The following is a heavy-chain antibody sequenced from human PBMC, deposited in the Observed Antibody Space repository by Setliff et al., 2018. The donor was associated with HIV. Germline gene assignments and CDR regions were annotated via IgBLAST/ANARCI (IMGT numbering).Heavy chain of an antibody. CDR1: GGTFSSYG. CDR3: ARNFYDSSGYRYDY. V-gene: IGHV1-18*01. J-gene: IGHJ4*02. Sequence: ASVKVSCKSSGGTFSSYGVTWVRQAPGQGLEWMGWISGYNGKTNYAQKFQGRVTMTTDTSTSTAYMELRSLRSDDTAVYYCARNFYDSSGYRYDYWGQGTLVTVSS. CDR2: ISGYNGKT. D-gene: IGHD3-22*01.